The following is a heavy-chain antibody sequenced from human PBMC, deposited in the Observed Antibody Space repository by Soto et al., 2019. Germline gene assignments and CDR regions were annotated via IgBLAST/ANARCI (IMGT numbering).Heavy chain of an antibody. Sequence: QLQLQESGSGLVKPSQTLSLTCSVSGGSISSGGYSWSWVRQPPGKGLEWTGYIYHSGSAYYNPSLKSRVSLSVDRSKNQISLKLSPVTAADTAVYYLARGSSGYGSDVFGIWGQGTMVTVSS. J-gene: IGHJ3*02. CDR1: GGSISSGGYS. CDR2: IYHSGSA. V-gene: IGHV4-30-2*01. D-gene: IGHD3-22*01. CDR3: ARGSSGYGSDVFGI.